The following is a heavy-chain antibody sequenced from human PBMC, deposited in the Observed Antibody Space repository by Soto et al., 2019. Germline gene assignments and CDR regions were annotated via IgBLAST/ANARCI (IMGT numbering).Heavy chain of an antibody. J-gene: IGHJ4*02. V-gene: IGHV3-33*01. D-gene: IGHD5-18*01. CDR1: GFTFSSYG. CDR2: IWYDGSNK. Sequence: PGGSLRLSCAASGFTFSSYGMNWVRQAPGKGLEWVAVIWYDGSNKYYADSVKGRFTISRDNSKNTLHLQMNSLRAGDRAVYYCARDTTGEYSYGTYFDYWGQGTRVTVSS. CDR3: ARDTTGEYSYGTYFDY.